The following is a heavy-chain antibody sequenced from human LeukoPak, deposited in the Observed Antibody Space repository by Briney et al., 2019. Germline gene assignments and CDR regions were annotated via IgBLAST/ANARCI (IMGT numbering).Heavy chain of an antibody. CDR1: GGSVTSYY. CDR3: ARGGVTGTNNWFDP. V-gene: IGHV4-59*02. J-gene: IGHJ5*02. CDR2: IYYGGSA. D-gene: IGHD1-20*01. Sequence: PSETLSLTCTVSGGSVTSYYWTWIRQPPGKGLEWIGYIYYGGSAKYNPSLKSRVTISLDTSRNQFSLTLRAVTTADTAMYSCARGGVTGTNNWFDPWGQGTPVTVSS.